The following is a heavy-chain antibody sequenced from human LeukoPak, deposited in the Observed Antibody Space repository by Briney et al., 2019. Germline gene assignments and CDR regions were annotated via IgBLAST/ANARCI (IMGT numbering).Heavy chain of an antibody. Sequence: GASVKVSCKASGYTFTSYDINWVRQAPGQGLGWMGWMNPNSGNTGYAQKFQGRVTMTRNTAISTAYMELSSLRSEDTAVYYCARGGYCSGGSCYLDHWGQGTLVTVSS. CDR1: GYTFTSYD. V-gene: IGHV1-8*01. J-gene: IGHJ4*02. CDR2: MNPNSGNT. D-gene: IGHD2-15*01. CDR3: ARGGYCSGGSCYLDH.